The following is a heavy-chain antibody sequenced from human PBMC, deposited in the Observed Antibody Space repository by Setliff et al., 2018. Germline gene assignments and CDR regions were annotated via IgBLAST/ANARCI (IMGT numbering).Heavy chain of an antibody. V-gene: IGHV3-7*01. Sequence: LRLSCAASGFTFSRYWMSWVRQAPGKGLEWVANIKQDGSDTYYMDSVKGRFTISRDNANNSLYLQMNTLRVEDTAVYFCVRLGCSTTSCYYFDYWGQGAQGTVSS. CDR1: GFTFSRYW. J-gene: IGHJ4*02. D-gene: IGHD2-2*01. CDR3: VRLGCSTTSCYYFDY. CDR2: IKQDGSDT.